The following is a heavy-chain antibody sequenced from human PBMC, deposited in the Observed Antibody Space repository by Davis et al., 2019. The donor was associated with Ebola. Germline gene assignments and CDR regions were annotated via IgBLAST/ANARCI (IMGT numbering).Heavy chain of an antibody. V-gene: IGHV5-51*01. Sequence: GESLKISCKGSGYTFTNHWIGWVRQMPGKGLEWMGIIYPGDSDTKYSPSFQGQVTISADKSISTAYLQWSSLKASDTAMYYCARRRIIHDVATNDYFDIWGQGSLVTVSS. CDR3: ARRRIIHDVATNDYFDI. CDR1: GYTFTNHW. CDR2: IYPGDSDT. D-gene: IGHD5-12*01. J-gene: IGHJ4*02.